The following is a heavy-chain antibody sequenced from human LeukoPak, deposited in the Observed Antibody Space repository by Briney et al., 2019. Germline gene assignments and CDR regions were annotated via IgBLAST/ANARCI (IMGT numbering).Heavy chain of an antibody. J-gene: IGHJ6*03. D-gene: IGHD6-19*01. CDR1: GGSISSGSYY. Sequence: PSETLSLTCTVSGGSISSGSYYWSWIRQPAGKGLEWIGSIYYSGSTYYNPSLKSRVTISVDTSKNQFSLKLSSVTAADTAVYYCARQPDIAVAGYYYYYYMDVWGKGTTVTISS. CDR3: ARQPDIAVAGYYYYYYMDV. CDR2: IYYSGST. V-gene: IGHV4-39*01.